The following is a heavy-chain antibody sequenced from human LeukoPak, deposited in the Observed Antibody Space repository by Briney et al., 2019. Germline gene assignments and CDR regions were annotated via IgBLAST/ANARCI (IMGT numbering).Heavy chain of an antibody. Sequence: GGSLRLSCAASGFTFRSYFIHWVRQAPGKGLEWVAVISYDGSNKYYADSVKGRFTISRDNAKNSLYLQMNSLRAEDTAVYYCARDGGSYNWFDPWGQGTLVTVSS. CDR2: ISYDGSNK. CDR3: ARDGGSYNWFDP. J-gene: IGHJ5*02. D-gene: IGHD1-26*01. V-gene: IGHV3-30*04. CDR1: GFTFRSYF.